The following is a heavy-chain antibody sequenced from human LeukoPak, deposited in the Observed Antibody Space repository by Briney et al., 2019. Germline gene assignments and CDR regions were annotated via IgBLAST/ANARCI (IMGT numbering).Heavy chain of an antibody. CDR3: AILTVTTSFDY. Sequence: GRSLRLSCAASGFTFSSYAMHWVRQAPGKGLEWVAAISYDGSNKYYADSVKGRFTISRDNSKNTLYLQMNSLRAEDTAVYYCAILTVTTSFDYWGQGTLVTVSS. CDR2: ISYDGSNK. J-gene: IGHJ4*02. CDR1: GFTFSSYA. V-gene: IGHV3-30-3*01. D-gene: IGHD4-17*01.